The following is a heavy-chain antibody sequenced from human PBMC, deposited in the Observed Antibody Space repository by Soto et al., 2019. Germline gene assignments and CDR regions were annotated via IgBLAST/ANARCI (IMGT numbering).Heavy chain of an antibody. CDR1: GFTFSSYG. J-gene: IGHJ6*02. D-gene: IGHD5-12*01. V-gene: IGHV3-30*18. CDR3: AKVGXRGYSGYDYYYYYGMDV. Sequence: PGGSLRLSCPASGFTFSSYGMHWVRQAPGKGLEWVAVISYDGSNKYYADSVKGRFTISRDNSKNTLYLQMNSLRAEDTAVYYCAKVGXRGYSGYDYYYYYGMDVWGQGTTVTVSS. CDR2: ISYDGSNK.